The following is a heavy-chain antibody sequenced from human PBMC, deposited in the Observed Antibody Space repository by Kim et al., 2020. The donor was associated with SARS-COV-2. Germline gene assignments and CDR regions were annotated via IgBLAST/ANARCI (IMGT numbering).Heavy chain of an antibody. J-gene: IGHJ4*02. D-gene: IGHD3-22*01. CDR1: GGSFSGYY. Sequence: SETLSLTCAVYGGSFSGYYWSWIRQPPGKGLEWIGEINHRGSTNYNPSLKSRVTISVDTSKNQFSLKLSSVTAADTAVYYCARVWDQYDSSGYDYWGQGTLVTVSS. CDR3: ARVWDQYDSSGYDY. V-gene: IGHV4-34*01. CDR2: INHRGST.